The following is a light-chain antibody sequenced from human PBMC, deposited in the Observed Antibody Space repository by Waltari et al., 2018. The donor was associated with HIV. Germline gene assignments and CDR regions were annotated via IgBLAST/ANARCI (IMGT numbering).Light chain of an antibody. CDR2: GNN. Sequence: QSMLTQPPSVSGAPGQRVTISCTGSSSTIGADYDVHWYHQIPGTAPKLLISGNNNRPSGVPVRFSASKSGTSASLTISGLQAEDEADYFCQSYDISLSASVVFGGGTRLTVL. CDR1: SSTIGADYD. J-gene: IGLJ2*01. V-gene: IGLV1-40*01. CDR3: QSYDISLSASVV.